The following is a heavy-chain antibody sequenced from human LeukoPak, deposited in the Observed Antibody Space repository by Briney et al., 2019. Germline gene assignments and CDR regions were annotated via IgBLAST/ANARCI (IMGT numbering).Heavy chain of an antibody. CDR3: ARRRGPYSSSLPDY. CDR2: IWYDGSNK. V-gene: IGHV3-33*01. Sequence: GGSLRLSCAASGFTFSSDGMHWVRQAPGKGLEWVAAIWYDGSNKYYADSVKGRFTISRDNSKNTLYLQMNSLRAEDTAVYYCARRRGPYSSSLPDYWGQGTLVTVSS. CDR1: GFTFSSDG. D-gene: IGHD6-6*01. J-gene: IGHJ4*02.